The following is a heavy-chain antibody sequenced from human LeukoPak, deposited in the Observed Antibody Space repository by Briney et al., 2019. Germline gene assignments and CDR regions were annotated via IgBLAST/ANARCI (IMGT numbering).Heavy chain of an antibody. J-gene: IGHJ5*02. Sequence: PSQTLSLTCTVSGGSVSSGFYYWSWIRQPAGKGLEWIGRTDNSGTTNYNPSLKSRVTISLDTSKNQFSLKLSSVTAADTAVYYCAREVLDTAFNWFAPWGQGTLVTVSS. CDR3: AREVLDTAFNWFAP. D-gene: IGHD5-18*01. V-gene: IGHV4-61*02. CDR2: TDNSGTT. CDR1: GGSVSSGFYY.